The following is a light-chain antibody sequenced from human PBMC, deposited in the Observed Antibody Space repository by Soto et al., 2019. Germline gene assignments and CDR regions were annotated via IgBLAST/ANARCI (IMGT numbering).Light chain of an antibody. CDR1: TGAVTSGYY. CDR2: SIS. V-gene: IGLV7-43*01. J-gene: IGLJ3*02. CDR3: LLYYGGAQWV. Sequence: QAVVTQEPSLTVSPGGTVTLTCASSTGAVTSGYYPNWFQQKPGQAPRALIYSISNKYSWTPARFSGSLLGGKAALTLSGVQPEDEAEYYCLLYYGGAQWVFGGRTKLTVL.